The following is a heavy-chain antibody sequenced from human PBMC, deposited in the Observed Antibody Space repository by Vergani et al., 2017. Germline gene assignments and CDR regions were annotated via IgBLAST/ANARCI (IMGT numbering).Heavy chain of an antibody. CDR2: IQYDGSNK. D-gene: IGHD6-13*01. V-gene: IGHV3-30*02. Sequence: VQLEESGGGVVQPGGSLRLSCAASGFTFSSYGMHWVRQAPGKGLEWVAFIQYDGSNKYYADSVKGRFTISRDNSKNTLYLQMNSLRTEDTAVYYCAKDLGSSTWWGWFDPWGQGTLVTVSS. J-gene: IGHJ5*02. CDR1: GFTFSSYG. CDR3: AKDLGSSTWWGWFDP.